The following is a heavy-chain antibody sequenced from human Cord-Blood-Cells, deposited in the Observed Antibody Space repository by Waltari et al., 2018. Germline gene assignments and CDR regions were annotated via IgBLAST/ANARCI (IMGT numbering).Heavy chain of an antibody. CDR3: ATTYYDILTGYYDY. V-gene: IGHV4-34*01. CDR1: GGSFSGYY. D-gene: IGHD3-9*01. CDR2: INHSGRN. J-gene: IGHJ4*02. Sequence: QVQLQQWGAGLLKPSETLSLTCAVYGGSFSGYYWSWIRQPPGKGLEWIGEINHSGRNNYDPSLKSRVTISVDTSKNQFSLKLSSVTAADTAVYYCATTYYDILTGYYDYWGLGTLVTVSS.